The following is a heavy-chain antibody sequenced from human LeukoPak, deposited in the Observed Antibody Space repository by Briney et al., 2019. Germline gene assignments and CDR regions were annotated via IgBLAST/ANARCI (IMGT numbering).Heavy chain of an antibody. J-gene: IGHJ4*02. CDR1: GFTFSSYW. D-gene: IGHD3-3*02. V-gene: IGHV3-7*01. CDR2: IKQDGNEK. Sequence: LGGSLRLSCAASGFTFSSYWMTWVRQAPGKGLEWVASIKQDGNEKCYVDSVKGRFTISRDNARNSLYLQMSSLRADDTAVYYCARDGAFRIYDYWGQGTLVTASS. CDR3: ARDGAFRIYDY.